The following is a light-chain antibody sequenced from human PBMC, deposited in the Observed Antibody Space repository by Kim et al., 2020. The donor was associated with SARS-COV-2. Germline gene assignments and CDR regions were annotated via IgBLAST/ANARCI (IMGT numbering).Light chain of an antibody. V-gene: IGKV1-5*03. J-gene: IGKJ2*01. Sequence: DIQMTQSPSTLSASIGDRVTITCRASQMIDTWLAWYQQKPGKAPKLLIYLASTLENGVPPRFSGSGSGAEFTLTINSLQPDDFATYYCQHYSRFPYTFGQGTKLET. CDR3: QHYSRFPYT. CDR1: QMIDTW. CDR2: LAS.